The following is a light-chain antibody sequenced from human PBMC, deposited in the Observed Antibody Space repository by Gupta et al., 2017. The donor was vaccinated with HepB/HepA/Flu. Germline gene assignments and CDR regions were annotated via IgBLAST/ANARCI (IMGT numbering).Light chain of an antibody. CDR3: DHEHDPPFT. V-gene: IGKV4-1*01. CDR2: WAS. CDR1: QSCCHTSRNRKY. J-gene: IGKJ2*01. Sequence: DVVMTQSPHSLPLSLGERATIICKSSQSCCHTSRNRKYLAWYQQKPGQPPRLLIYWASTRESGVPDRFSGRGSGTEFTLAISSRQAEDVAVYFCDHEHDPPFTFGQGTKMEIK.